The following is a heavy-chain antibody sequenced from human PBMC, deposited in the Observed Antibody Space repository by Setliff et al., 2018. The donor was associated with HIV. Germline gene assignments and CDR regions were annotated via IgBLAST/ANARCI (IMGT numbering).Heavy chain of an antibody. V-gene: IGHV7-4-1*01. Sequence: ASVKVSCKASGYIFSTFGITWVRQAPGQGPEWMGWISGSNGNTNYAQGFTGRFVFSSDTSVRTAYLQIVGLKAEDTAVYFCARDDYANTDLDFWGPGTLVTVSS. D-gene: IGHD4-17*01. CDR1: GYIFSTFG. CDR2: ISGSNGNT. J-gene: IGHJ4*02. CDR3: ARDDYANTDLDF.